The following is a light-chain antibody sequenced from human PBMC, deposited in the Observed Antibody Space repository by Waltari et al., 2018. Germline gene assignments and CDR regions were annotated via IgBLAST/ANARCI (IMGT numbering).Light chain of an antibody. Sequence: SYELTQPPSVSVSPGQTASITCSGDKCGDHYASWYQQKPGQSPVLVIYQDTKRPSGIPERFYGSNSGNTATLTISGTQGMDEADYYCLAWDSSTAWVFGGGTKLTVL. V-gene: IGLV3-1*01. CDR1: KCGDHY. CDR2: QDT. CDR3: LAWDSSTAWV. J-gene: IGLJ3*02.